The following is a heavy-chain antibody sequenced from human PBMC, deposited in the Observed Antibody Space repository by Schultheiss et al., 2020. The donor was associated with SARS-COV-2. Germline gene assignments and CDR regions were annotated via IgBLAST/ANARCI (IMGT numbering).Heavy chain of an antibody. Sequence: GGSLRLSCVAPGFTFSRYAMHWVRQAPGKGLEWVAVISYDGSNKDYADSVRGRFTISRDSAKNSVYLQMNSLRAEDTAVYYCARDRGDYNLFDFWGQGTLVTVSS. CDR3: ARDRGDYNLFDF. CDR2: ISYDGSNK. J-gene: IGHJ4*02. D-gene: IGHD4-11*01. CDR1: GFTFSRYA. V-gene: IGHV3-33*05.